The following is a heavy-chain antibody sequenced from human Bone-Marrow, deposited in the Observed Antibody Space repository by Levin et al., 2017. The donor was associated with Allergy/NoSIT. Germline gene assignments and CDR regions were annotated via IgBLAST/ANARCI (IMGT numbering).Heavy chain of an antibody. CDR1: GVTFRNYG. V-gene: IGHV3-30*18. Sequence: GESLKISCAASGVTFRNYGMHWVRQAPGKGLEWVAVISYDGSEKFYADSVKGRFTISRDNSKNTLYLQVTRLRPEDTAVYYCAKHDYGKFWYFDLWGRGTQVTVSS. J-gene: IGHJ2*01. CDR3: AKHDYGKFWYFDL. D-gene: IGHD4-17*01. CDR2: ISYDGSEK.